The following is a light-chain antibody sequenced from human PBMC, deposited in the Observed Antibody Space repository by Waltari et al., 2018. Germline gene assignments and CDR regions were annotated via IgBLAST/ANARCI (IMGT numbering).Light chain of an antibody. V-gene: IGKV3-20*01. CDR3: QHYVRLPAT. Sequence: EIVLTQSPGTLSLSPGERATLACRASQSVSRALAWYQQKPGQAPRLLIYDASRRATATPDRFSGSGSGTDFSLTITRLEPEDFAVYYCQHYVRLPATFGQGTKVEIK. J-gene: IGKJ1*01. CDR1: QSVSRA. CDR2: DAS.